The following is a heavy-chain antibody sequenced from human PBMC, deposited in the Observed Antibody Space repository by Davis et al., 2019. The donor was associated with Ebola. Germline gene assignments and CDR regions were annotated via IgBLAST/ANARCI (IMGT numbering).Heavy chain of an antibody. CDR3: VRDLSIRGGYTPHDY. J-gene: IGHJ4*02. CDR1: GFTFSDYY. Sequence: GGSLRLSCAASGFTFSDYYMSWIRQAPGKGLECLSCISGSSSYTNYADSVKGRFTISRDNAKNSLYLQMNSLRAEDTAVYYCVRDLSIRGGYTPHDYWGQGTLVTVSS. D-gene: IGHD3-16*02. CDR2: ISGSSSYT. V-gene: IGHV3-11*05.